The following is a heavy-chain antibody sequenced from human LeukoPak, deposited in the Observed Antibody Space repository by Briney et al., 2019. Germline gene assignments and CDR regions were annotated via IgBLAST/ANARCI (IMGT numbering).Heavy chain of an antibody. J-gene: IGHJ6*03. CDR1: GFSFNMYG. Sequence: QPGGSLRLSCVGSGFSFNMYGLMWVRQVPGKGLEWVSTISPSGSNTHHADSVTGRFTISRDNSKNTVSLQMNSLRAEDTAVYYCARGEYYYGSGSYYYYYMDVWGKGTTVTISS. CDR2: ISPSGSNT. D-gene: IGHD3-10*01. CDR3: ARGEYYYGSGSYYYYYMDV. V-gene: IGHV3-23*01.